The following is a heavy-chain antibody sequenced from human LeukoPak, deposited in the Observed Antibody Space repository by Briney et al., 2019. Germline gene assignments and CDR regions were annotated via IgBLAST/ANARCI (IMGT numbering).Heavy chain of an antibody. D-gene: IGHD2/OR15-2a*01. V-gene: IGHV3-23*01. CDR1: GLIYRILA. Sequence: GGSVRLPYAVSGLIYRILAAIGLRQAPGKGLEWVSAISGSGGSTYYADSVKGRFTISRDNSKNTLYLQMNSLRAEDTAVYYCARGMGNTFEIFYFEQLGPGNLGTLSS. J-gene: IGHJ4*02. CDR3: ARGMGNTFEIFYFEQ. CDR2: ISGSGGST.